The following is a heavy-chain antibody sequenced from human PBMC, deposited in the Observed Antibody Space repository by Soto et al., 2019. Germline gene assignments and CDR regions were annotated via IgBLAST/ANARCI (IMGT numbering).Heavy chain of an antibody. CDR1: GFTFSSYS. CDR2: ISSSSSTI. D-gene: IGHD2-15*01. J-gene: IGHJ6*02. Sequence: EVQLVESGGGLVQPGGSLRLSCAASGFTFSSYSMNWVRQAPGKGLEWVSYISSSSSTIYYADSVKGRFTISRDNAKNSRDLQMNSLRAEDTAVYYCASGGSTRMDVWGQGSAVTVSS. V-gene: IGHV3-48*01. CDR3: ASGGSTRMDV.